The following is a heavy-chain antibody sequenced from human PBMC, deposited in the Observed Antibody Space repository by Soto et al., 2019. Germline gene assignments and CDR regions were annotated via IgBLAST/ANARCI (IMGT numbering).Heavy chain of an antibody. V-gene: IGHV3-21*01. CDR3: AREDSIIIPAVSDF. Sequence: GGSLRLSCTVSGFAFNNYGINWVRQAPGKGLEWVSSISKSDYTYYSDSVKGRFTISRDNAKNSVSLQMNTLRVEDTAVYFCAREDSIIIPAVSDFWGQGTLVTVSS. D-gene: IGHD2-2*01. J-gene: IGHJ4*02. CDR2: ISKSDYT. CDR1: GFAFNNYG.